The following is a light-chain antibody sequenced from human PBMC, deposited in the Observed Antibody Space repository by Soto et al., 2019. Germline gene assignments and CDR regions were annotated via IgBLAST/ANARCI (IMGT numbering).Light chain of an antibody. CDR2: GAS. CDR3: QLSGSSPFT. Sequence: EIVLTQSPGTLSLSPGERATLSCRARQSVSGSYIAWYQQKPGQAPRLLIYGASTRATGIPHRFSGSGSGTDFTLTISGLEPEDCAVYYCQLSGSSPFTFGPGTTVDIK. V-gene: IGKV3-20*01. J-gene: IGKJ3*01. CDR1: QSVSGSY.